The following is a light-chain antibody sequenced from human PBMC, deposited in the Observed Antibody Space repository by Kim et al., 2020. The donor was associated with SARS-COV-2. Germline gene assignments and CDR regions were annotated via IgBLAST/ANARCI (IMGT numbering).Light chain of an antibody. CDR3: QQYFSYSFT. J-gene: IGKJ3*01. CDR2: QAF. Sequence: DIQMTQSPSTLSASVGDRVIITCRASQSISDWLAWYQHKPGKAPKLLIYQAFNLESGVPSRFSGSGSGTEFTLTISSLQPDDFATYHCQQYFSYSFTFGPGTKVDIK. V-gene: IGKV1-5*03. CDR1: QSISDW.